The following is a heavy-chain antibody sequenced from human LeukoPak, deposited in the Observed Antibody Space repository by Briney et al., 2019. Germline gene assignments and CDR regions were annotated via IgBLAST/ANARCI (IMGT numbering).Heavy chain of an antibody. V-gene: IGHV1-46*01. Sequence: GASVKVSCKASGYTFTRYYMHWVRQAPGQGLEWMGIINPSGGTTDYAQKLHGRITVTRDTSTSTVYMELTSLTSEDTAVYYCARDALSYDYSWGSYGHLGIDPWGQGTLVTVSS. J-gene: IGHJ5*02. CDR3: ARDALSYDYSWGSYGHLGIDP. D-gene: IGHD3-16*01. CDR2: INPSGGTT. CDR1: GYTFTRYY.